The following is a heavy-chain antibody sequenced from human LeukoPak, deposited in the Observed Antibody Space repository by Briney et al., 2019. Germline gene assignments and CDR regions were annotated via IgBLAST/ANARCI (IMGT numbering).Heavy chain of an antibody. CDR1: GYSISNGYY. V-gene: IGHV4-38-2*01. CDR3: ARQHDSYYYYYIDV. J-gene: IGHJ6*03. CDR2: LYHSDSA. Sequence: PSETLSLTCAVSGYSISNGYYWVWIRQPPGRGLEWIGSLYHSDSAYYNMSLRSRVSMSVDTSKNQFSLTLSFVTAADTAVYYCARQHDSYYYYYIDVRGSGTTVTVSS.